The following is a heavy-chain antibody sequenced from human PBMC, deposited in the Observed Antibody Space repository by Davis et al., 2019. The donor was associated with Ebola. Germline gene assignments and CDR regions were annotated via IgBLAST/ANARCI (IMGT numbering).Heavy chain of an antibody. J-gene: IGHJ4*02. CDR3: AKQRGVGAIDYDY. CDR2: ISYDGSNK. D-gene: IGHD1-26*01. Sequence: GGSLRLSCAASGFTFSSYGMHWVRQAPGKGLEWVAVISYDGSNKYYADSVKGRFTISRDNSKNTLYLQMSSLRAEDTAVYYCAKQRGVGAIDYDYWGRGTVVTVSS. CDR1: GFTFSSYG. V-gene: IGHV3-30*18.